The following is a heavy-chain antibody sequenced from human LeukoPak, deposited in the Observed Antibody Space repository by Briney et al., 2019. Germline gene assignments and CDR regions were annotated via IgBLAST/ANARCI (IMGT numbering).Heavy chain of an antibody. CDR2: VSHSGAT. CDR1: GGSITSSPYH. J-gene: IGHJ4*01. D-gene: IGHD2-21*02. V-gene: IGHV4-39*07. Sequence: SETLSLTCTVSGGSITSSPYHWAWIRQPPGRGPEWIGTVSHSGATQYNPSLASRVTISLDTSKNQFSLSLNSVTAADTAVFYCARSMVTTDRNFDHWGQGTLVTVSS. CDR3: ARSMVTTDRNFDH.